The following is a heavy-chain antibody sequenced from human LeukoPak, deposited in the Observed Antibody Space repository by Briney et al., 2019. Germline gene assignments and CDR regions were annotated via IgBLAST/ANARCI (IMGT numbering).Heavy chain of an antibody. CDR1: GFTVSSNY. D-gene: IGHD2-2*01. J-gene: IGHJ6*02. Sequence: GGSLRLSCAASGFTVSSNYMSWVRQAPGKGLEWVSVIYSGGSTYYADSVKGRFTISRDNSKNTLYLQMNSLRAEDTAVYYCAKMVGVVPVSGYGMDVWGQGTTVTVSS. CDR2: IYSGGST. CDR3: AKMVGVVPVSGYGMDV. V-gene: IGHV3-53*01.